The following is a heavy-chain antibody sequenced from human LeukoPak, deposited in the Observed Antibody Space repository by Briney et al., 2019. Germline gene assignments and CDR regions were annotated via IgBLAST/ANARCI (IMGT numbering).Heavy chain of an antibody. CDR1: GYTFTRYG. D-gene: IGHD1-26*01. Sequence: GASVKVSCKASGYTFTRYGISWVLQAPGQGLAWVGWISTYNGNTNYGQTLQGRVTMTTDTSTSTAYMELRSLTSDDTAVYYCARWGGATTPFDYWGQGTLVTVSS. CDR3: ARWGGATTPFDY. J-gene: IGHJ4*02. CDR2: ISTYNGNT. V-gene: IGHV1-18*01.